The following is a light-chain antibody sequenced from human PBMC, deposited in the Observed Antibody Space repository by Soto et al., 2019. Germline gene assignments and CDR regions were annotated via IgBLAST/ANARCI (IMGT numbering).Light chain of an antibody. V-gene: IGKV1-5*03. CDR2: KAS. Sequence: DIQMTQSPSTLSASVGDRVTITCRASQSISSWLAWYQQKPGKTPKLLVYKASILENGVPSRFSGSGSGTEFTRTISGLQPDDFATYYCQQYSAFWLTFGGGTKLEIK. CDR1: QSISSW. CDR3: QQYSAFWLT. J-gene: IGKJ4*01.